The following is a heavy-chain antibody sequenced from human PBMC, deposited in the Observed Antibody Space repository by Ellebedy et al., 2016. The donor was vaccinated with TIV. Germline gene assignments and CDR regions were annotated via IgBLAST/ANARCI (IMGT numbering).Heavy chain of an antibody. Sequence: SVKVSCXASGRTFSTYPITWVRQAPGQGLEWMGSFTPFFETTKYADTLRDRVTITADKSTNTAYMELRSLRSEDTAVYYCASGQMPEASHFIHFYYYGLDVWGQGTTVTVST. CDR1: GRTFSTYP. CDR2: FTPFFETT. V-gene: IGHV1-69*06. D-gene: IGHD3-16*01. CDR3: ASGQMPEASHFIHFYYYGLDV. J-gene: IGHJ6*01.